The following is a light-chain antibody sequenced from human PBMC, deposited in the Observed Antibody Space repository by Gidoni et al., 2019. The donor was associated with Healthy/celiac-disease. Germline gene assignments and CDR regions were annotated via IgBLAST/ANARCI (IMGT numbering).Light chain of an antibody. Sequence: QSALPPPASVSGSPGQSITISCTGTSSDVGGYNYVSWYQQHPVKAPKPMIYEVSNRPSGVSNRFSGSKSGNTASLTISGLQAEDEADYYCSSYTSSSPSVVFGGGTKLTVL. CDR3: SSYTSSSPSVV. V-gene: IGLV2-14*01. J-gene: IGLJ2*01. CDR2: EVS. CDR1: SSDVGGYNY.